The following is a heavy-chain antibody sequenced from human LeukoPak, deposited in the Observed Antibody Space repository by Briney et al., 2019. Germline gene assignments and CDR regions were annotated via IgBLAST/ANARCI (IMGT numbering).Heavy chain of an antibody. CDR1: GFTVSGNY. D-gene: IGHD5-24*01. Sequence: GGSLRLSCAASGFTVSGNYMSWVRQAPGKGLEWVSFMYSGGNTYYADSVKGRFTISRDNSKNTLYLQMNSLRAEDTAVYYCARRNVYNFHIDYWGRGTLVTVSS. V-gene: IGHV3-53*01. J-gene: IGHJ4*02. CDR3: ARRNVYNFHIDY. CDR2: MYSGGNT.